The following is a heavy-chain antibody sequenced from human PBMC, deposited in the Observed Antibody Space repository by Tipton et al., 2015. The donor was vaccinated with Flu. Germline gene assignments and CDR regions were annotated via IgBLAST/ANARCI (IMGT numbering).Heavy chain of an antibody. D-gene: IGHD3-22*01. CDR1: GFTFDEHA. Sequence: RSLRLSCAASGFTFDEHAMHWVRQVPGKGLEWISAISWNTDDIAYAESVKGRFTISRDNGRKFLFLQMTSLRPEDTALYFCVRDKGAFYDDTGYYYGFDLWGQGTLVTVSS. CDR3: VRDKGAFYDDTGYYYGFDL. V-gene: IGHV3-9*01. CDR2: ISWNTDDI. J-gene: IGHJ3*01.